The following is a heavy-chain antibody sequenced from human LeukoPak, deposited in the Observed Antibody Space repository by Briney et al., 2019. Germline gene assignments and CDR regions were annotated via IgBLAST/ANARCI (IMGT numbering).Heavy chain of an antibody. Sequence: ASVKVSCKASGYTFTSFDMNWVRQATGQGVEWMGWMNPNSGNTGYAQKFQGRVTMTRNTSISTAYMELSSLRSEDTAVYYCARDLYRIVVVPHYFDYWGQGTLVTVSS. CDR2: MNPNSGNT. CDR1: GYTFTSFD. V-gene: IGHV1-8*01. CDR3: ARDLYRIVVVPHYFDY. D-gene: IGHD3-22*01. J-gene: IGHJ4*02.